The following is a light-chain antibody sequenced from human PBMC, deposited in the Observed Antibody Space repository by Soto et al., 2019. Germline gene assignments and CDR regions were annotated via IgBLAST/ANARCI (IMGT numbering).Light chain of an antibody. CDR1: QSVSSSY. Sequence: SVLTQSPGTLSSSPVERATLSCRASQSVSSSYLAWYQHKPGQAPRLLIYGASSRATGIPDRFSGSGSGTDFTLTISRLEPEDFAVYYCQQYGSSSTFGQGTRLEIK. CDR2: GAS. J-gene: IGKJ5*01. V-gene: IGKV3-20*01. CDR3: QQYGSSST.